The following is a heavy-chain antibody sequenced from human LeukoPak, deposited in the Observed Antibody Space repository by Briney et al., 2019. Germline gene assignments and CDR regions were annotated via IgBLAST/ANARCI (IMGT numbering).Heavy chain of an antibody. CDR3: ARGQPGYCSSTSCHGGDY. V-gene: IGHV1-8*01. CDR1: GYTFTSYD. D-gene: IGHD2-2*01. Sequence: GASVKVSCKASGYTFTSYDINWVRQATGQGLEWMGWMNPNSGNTGYAQKFQGRVTMTRNTSISTAYMELSSLRSEDTAVYYCARGQPGYCSSTSCHGGDYWGQGTLVTVSS. J-gene: IGHJ4*02. CDR2: MNPNSGNT.